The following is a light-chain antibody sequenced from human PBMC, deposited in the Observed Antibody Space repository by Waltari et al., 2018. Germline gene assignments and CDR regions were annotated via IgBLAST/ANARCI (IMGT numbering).Light chain of an antibody. V-gene: IGKV1-8*01. CDR2: AAS. CDR1: QDIHDY. Sequence: AIRLTQSPSSFSASPGDRITITCRASQDIHDYLAWFQQRPGQAPRVLIYAASTLESGVPSRLSGSGSGTEFTLTITWLESEEFATYFCQQYYGCPRTFGEGTEV. J-gene: IGKJ1*01. CDR3: QQYYGCPRT.